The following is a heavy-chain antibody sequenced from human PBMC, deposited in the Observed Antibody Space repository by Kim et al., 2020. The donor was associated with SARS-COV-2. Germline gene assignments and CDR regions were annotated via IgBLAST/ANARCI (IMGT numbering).Heavy chain of an antibody. V-gene: IGHV4-39*02. CDR2: IYYSGST. CDR3: AREPSRFDY. CDR1: GGSISSSSYY. J-gene: IGHJ4*02. Sequence: SETLSLTCTVSGGSISSSSYYWGWIRQPPGKGLEWIGSIYYSGSTYYNPSLKSRVTISVDTSKNQFSLKLSSVTAADTAVYYCAREPSRFDYWGQGTLVTVSS.